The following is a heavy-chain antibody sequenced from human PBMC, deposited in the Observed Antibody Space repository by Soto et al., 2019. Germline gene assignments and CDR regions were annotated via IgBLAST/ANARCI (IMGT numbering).Heavy chain of an antibody. Sequence: SVKVSCKASGGTFSSYAISWVRQAPGQGLEWMGGIIPIFGTASYAQKFQGRVTITADESTSTAYMELSSLRSEDTAVYYCARGNTTVRGVIINSSYWFDPWGQGTLVTVSS. V-gene: IGHV1-69*13. D-gene: IGHD3-10*01. CDR1: GGTFSSYA. CDR2: IIPIFGTA. J-gene: IGHJ5*02. CDR3: ARGNTTVRGVIINSSYWFDP.